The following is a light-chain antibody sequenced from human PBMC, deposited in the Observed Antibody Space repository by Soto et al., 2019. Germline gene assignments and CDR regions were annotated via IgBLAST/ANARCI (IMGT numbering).Light chain of an antibody. Sequence: DIPMTQSPSTLSASVGDKVTITCRASQSISSWLAWYQQKPGKAPKLLVYKASTLESGVPSRFSGSGSGPEFTLTISSLQPDDFATYYCQQYNSYPSTFGQGTKLEIK. CDR3: QQYNSYPST. J-gene: IGKJ2*01. V-gene: IGKV1-5*03. CDR1: QSISSW. CDR2: KAS.